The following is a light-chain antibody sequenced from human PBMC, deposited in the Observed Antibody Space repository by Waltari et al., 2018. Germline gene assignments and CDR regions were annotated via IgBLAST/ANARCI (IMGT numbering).Light chain of an antibody. CDR1: QSVSSY. CDR3: QQRSNWPPWT. V-gene: IGKV3-11*01. CDR2: DAS. J-gene: IGKJ1*01. Sequence: EIVLTQSPATLSLSPGARATLSCRASQSVSSYLAWYQQKPGQAPRLLIYDASNRVTGIPARFSGSGSGTDFTLTISSLEPEDFAVYYCQQRSNWPPWTFGQGTKVEIK.